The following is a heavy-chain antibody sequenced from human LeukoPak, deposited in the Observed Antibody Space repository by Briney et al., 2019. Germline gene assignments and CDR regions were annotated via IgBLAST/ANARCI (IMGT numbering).Heavy chain of an antibody. CDR2: IYSGGRT. CDR1: GLTVSSNY. V-gene: IGHV3-53*01. J-gene: IGHJ6*04. Sequence: PGGSLRLSCAASGLTVSSNYMSWVRQAPGKGLECVSVIYSGGRTYYADSVKGRFTISRDNSKNTLYLQMNSLRGEDTAVYYCARVPHYHYVMDVWGKGTTVTVSS. CDR3: ARVPHYHYVMDV.